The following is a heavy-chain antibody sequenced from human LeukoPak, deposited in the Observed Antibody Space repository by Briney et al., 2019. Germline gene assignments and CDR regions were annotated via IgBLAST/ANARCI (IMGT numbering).Heavy chain of an antibody. V-gene: IGHV3-48*01. CDR2: ISSSSSTI. J-gene: IGHJ4*02. D-gene: IGHD6-13*01. Sequence: PGGSLRLSCAASGFSFSSYSMNWVRQAPGKGLEWVSYISSSSSTIYYADSVKGRFTISRDNSKNTLYLQMNSLRAEDTAVYYCASAYSSSWYMGDYWGQGTLVTVSS. CDR3: ASAYSSSWYMGDY. CDR1: GFSFSSYS.